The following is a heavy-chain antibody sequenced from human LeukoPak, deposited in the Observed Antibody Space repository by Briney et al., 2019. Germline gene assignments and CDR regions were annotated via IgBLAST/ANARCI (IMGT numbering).Heavy chain of an antibody. D-gene: IGHD3-22*01. V-gene: IGHV4-39*07. CDR1: GGSMTSSSYF. J-gene: IGHJ4*02. Sequence: ASETLSLTCTVSGGSMTSSSYFWGWIRQPPGKGLEWIGSISYRGSVYFNPSLKSRVTMSVDTSKSQFSPNLTSVTAADTAVYYCARGRGYYSSTGYALDYWGQGTLVAVYS. CDR2: ISYRGSV. CDR3: ARGRGYYSSTGYALDY.